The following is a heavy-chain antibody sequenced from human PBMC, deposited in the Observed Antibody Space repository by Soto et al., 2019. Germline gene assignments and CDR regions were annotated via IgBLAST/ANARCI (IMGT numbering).Heavy chain of an antibody. J-gene: IGHJ4*02. CDR2: INHSGST. Sequence: PSETLSLTCAVFGDSMDNNRWWSWVRQSPGKGLEWIGEINHSGSTNYNPSLESRVTISVDTSKNQFSLKLSSVTAADTAVYYCARGRRTAVTIDYWGQGTLVTVSS. V-gene: IGHV4-4*02. CDR1: GDSMDNNRW. CDR3: ARGRRTAVTIDY. D-gene: IGHD4-17*01.